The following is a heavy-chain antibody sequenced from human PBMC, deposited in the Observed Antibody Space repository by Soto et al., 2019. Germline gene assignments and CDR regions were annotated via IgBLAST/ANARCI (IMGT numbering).Heavy chain of an antibody. J-gene: IGHJ4*02. V-gene: IGHV2-5*02. CDR3: AHSVVAGLGYYFDY. Sequence: QITLNESGPTLVNPTQTLTLTCNFSGFSLSSTRVAVGWIRQPPGKALEWLALIYWDDDKRYSPFLKSRLTITRDTSKNLVVLTMTNMDPVDTATYYCAHSVVAGLGYYFDYWCQGTLVTVSS. CDR2: IYWDDDK. D-gene: IGHD6-19*01. CDR1: GFSLSSTRVA.